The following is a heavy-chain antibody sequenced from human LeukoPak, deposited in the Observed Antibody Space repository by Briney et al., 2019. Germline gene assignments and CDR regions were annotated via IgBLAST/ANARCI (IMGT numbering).Heavy chain of an antibody. Sequence: TLSLTCTVSGGSISSGDYYWSWIRQPPGKGLEWIGYIYYSGSTYYNPSLKSRVTISVDTSKNQFSLKLTSVTAADTAVYFCARDTITRGLDYWGQGTLVTVSS. CDR2: IYYSGST. D-gene: IGHD3-10*01. J-gene: IGHJ4*02. CDR1: GGSISSGDYY. CDR3: ARDTITRGLDY. V-gene: IGHV4-30-4*08.